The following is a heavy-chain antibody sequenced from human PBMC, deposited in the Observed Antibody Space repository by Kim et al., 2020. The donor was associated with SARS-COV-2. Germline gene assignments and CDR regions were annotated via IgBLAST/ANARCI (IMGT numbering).Heavy chain of an antibody. CDR2: GTV. CDR3: AREWQLVLDH. V-gene: IGHV1-69*06. J-gene: IGHJ4*02. Sequence: GTVNAAPNFQGRVTITADKSTNTAYMELSSLKSDDTAVYYCAREWQLVLDHWGQGSLVTVSS. D-gene: IGHD6-6*01.